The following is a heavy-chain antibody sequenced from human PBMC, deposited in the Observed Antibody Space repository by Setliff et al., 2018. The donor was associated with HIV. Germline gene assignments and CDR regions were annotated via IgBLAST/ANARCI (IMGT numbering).Heavy chain of an antibody. CDR1: GGTFSSNA. J-gene: IGHJ3*01. D-gene: IGHD1-26*01. CDR3: ARDRGGSYADACDV. V-gene: IGHV1-69*05. Sequence: SVKVSCKSSGGTFSSNAISWVRQAPGHGLEWIGGSIPILGTTHYSQKFQDRVTITRDESTRTAYLEVNNLGSEDTAIYYCARDRGGSYADACDVWGQGTRVTVSS. CDR2: SIPILGTT.